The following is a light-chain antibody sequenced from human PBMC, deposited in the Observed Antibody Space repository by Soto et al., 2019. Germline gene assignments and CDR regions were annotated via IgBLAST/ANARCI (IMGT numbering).Light chain of an antibody. V-gene: IGKV1-9*01. J-gene: IGKJ5*01. CDR2: AAS. CDR3: QQLHGYPIT. Sequence: ILLTQSPSAVSASVGDRVTITCRASQGIDTSLAWYQQKPGKAPKLLIYAASNFQSGVPSRFSGSGSGTHFTLTISSLQPEDFATYYCQQLHGYPITFGQGTRLEIK. CDR1: QGIDTS.